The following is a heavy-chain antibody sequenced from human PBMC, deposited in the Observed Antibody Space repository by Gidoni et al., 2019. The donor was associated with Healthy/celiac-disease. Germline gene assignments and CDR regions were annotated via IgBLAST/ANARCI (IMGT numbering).Heavy chain of an antibody. V-gene: IGHV3-11*01. CDR1: GFTFSDYY. CDR2: ISNSGSTI. CDR3: ARVAADYDILTGYYRERYYFDY. D-gene: IGHD3-9*01. J-gene: IGHJ4*02. Sequence: QVQLVESGGGLVKPGGSLRLSCAASGFTFSDYYMSWIRQAPGKGLEWVSYISNSGSTIYYADSVKGRFTISRDNAKNSLYLQMNSLRAEDTAVYYCARVAADYDILTGYYRERYYFDYWGQGTLVTVSS.